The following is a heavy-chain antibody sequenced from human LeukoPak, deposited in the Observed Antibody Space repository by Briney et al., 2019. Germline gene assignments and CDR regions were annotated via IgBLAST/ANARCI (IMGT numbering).Heavy chain of an antibody. Sequence: SETLSLTCTVSGGSISSYYWSWIRQPSGKGLEWIGYIYYSGSTNYNPSLKSRVTISVDTSKNQFSLKLSPVTAADTAVYYCAIAPGIPDYNWFDPWGQGTLVTVSS. CDR3: AIAPGIPDYNWFDP. J-gene: IGHJ5*02. CDR1: GGSISSYY. D-gene: IGHD6-13*01. V-gene: IGHV4-59*01. CDR2: IYYSGST.